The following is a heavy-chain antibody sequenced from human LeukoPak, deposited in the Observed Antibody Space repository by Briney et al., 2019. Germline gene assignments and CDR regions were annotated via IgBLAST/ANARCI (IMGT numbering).Heavy chain of an antibody. V-gene: IGHV3-64D*09. J-gene: IGHJ3*02. CDR3: ARSHAIAATPIWI. D-gene: IGHD2-15*01. CDR1: GFTFSSYA. Sequence: PGGSLRLSCSASGFTFSSYAMHWVRQAPGKGLEYVSAISSNGGSTYYADSVKGRFTISRDNSKNTLYLQMSSLRAEDTAVYYCARSHAIAATPIWIWGRGTMVTVSS. CDR2: ISSNGGST.